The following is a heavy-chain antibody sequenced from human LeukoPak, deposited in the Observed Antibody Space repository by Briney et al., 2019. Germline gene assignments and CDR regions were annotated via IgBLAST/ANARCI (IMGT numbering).Heavy chain of an antibody. J-gene: IGHJ4*02. CDR2: ISSDGTNK. CDR1: RFTFRNYA. Sequence: GGSLRLSCAASRFTFRNYAMHWVRQAPGKGLEWVAVISSDGTNKDYADSVKGRFSISRDNSKNTLYLQMNRLRADDTAVYYCARDLGGSSAYWGQGTLVTVSS. D-gene: IGHD1-26*01. CDR3: ARDLGGSSAY. V-gene: IGHV3-30*04.